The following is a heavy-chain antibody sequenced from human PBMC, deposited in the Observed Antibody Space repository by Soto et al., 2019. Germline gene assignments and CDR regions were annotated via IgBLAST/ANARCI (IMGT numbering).Heavy chain of an antibody. CDR1: GDSVSSNSAA. D-gene: IGHD6-19*01. V-gene: IGHV6-1*01. CDR2: TYYRSKWYN. CDR3: VRSGYSSGWYDWFDP. J-gene: IGHJ5*02. Sequence: SQSLSLTCAISGDSVSSNSAAWSWIRQSPSRGLEWLGRTYYRSKWYNDYAVSVKSRITINPDTSKNQFSLQLNSVTPEDTAVYYCVRSGYSSGWYDWFDPWGQGTLVTVSS.